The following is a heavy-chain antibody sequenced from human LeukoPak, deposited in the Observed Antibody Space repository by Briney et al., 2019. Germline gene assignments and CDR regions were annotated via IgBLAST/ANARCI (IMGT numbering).Heavy chain of an antibody. J-gene: IGHJ5*02. Sequence: PLETLSLTCTVPGESLSSYYWSWIRQPAGKGLEWIGRIYVTGSTNLNPPLQSRVTMSVDTSKNQFALKLTSVTAADTAVYYCARDRQWLVDHGGQGTLVTVHS. CDR2: IYVTGST. CDR1: GESLSSYY. V-gene: IGHV4-4*07. CDR3: ARDRQWLVDH. D-gene: IGHD6-19*01.